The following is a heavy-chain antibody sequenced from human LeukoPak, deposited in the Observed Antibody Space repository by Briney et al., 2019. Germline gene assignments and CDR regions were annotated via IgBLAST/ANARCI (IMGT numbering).Heavy chain of an antibody. D-gene: IGHD3-3*01. CDR1: GGTFSSYA. CDR2: IIPIFGTT. V-gene: IGHV1-69*13. Sequence: ASVKVSCKASGGTFSSYAINWVRQAPGQGLEWMGGIIPIFGTTNYAQKFQGRVTITADESTSTAYMELSSLRSDDTAVYYCARVGRITIFGVPTGDAFDIWGQGTMVTVSS. CDR3: ARVGRITIFGVPTGDAFDI. J-gene: IGHJ3*02.